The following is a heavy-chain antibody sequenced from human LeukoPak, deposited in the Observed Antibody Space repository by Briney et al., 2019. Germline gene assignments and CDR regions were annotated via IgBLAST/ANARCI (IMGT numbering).Heavy chain of an antibody. D-gene: IGHD3-9*01. V-gene: IGHV3-11*01. CDR2: ISSSGSTI. J-gene: IGHJ4*02. Sequence: PGGSLRLSCAASGFTFSDYYMSWIRQAPGKGLEWVSYISSSGSTIYYADSVKGRFTISRDNAKNSLYLQMNSLRAEDTAVYYCAREREDELRYFDWQRRRADYWGQGTLVTVSS. CDR1: GFTFSDYY. CDR3: AREREDELRYFDWQRRRADY.